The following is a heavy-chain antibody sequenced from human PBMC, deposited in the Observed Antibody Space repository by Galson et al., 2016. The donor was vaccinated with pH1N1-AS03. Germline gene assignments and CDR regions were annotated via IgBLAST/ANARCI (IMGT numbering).Heavy chain of an antibody. V-gene: IGHV4-34*01. CDR2: INHIGGA. CDR3: ARIHPELPDI. D-gene: IGHD5-24*01. J-gene: IGHJ3*02. CDR1: GGSFSDYF. Sequence: SETLSLTCAVYGGSFSDYFWAWIRQPPGMGLEWIGDINHIGGANYNPSLKSRVTLSADRSKNQFSLKLYSVTAADTAVNYCARIHPELPDIWGQGTLVNV.